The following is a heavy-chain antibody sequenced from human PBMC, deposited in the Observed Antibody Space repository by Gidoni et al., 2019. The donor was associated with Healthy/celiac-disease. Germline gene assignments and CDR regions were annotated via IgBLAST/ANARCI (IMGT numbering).Heavy chain of an antibody. CDR3: ARDRYSGSYLRKGMDV. D-gene: IGHD1-26*01. CDR2: ISGSTSYI. CDR1: GFTFSSFS. V-gene: IGHV3-21*01. J-gene: IGHJ6*02. Sequence: EVQLVDSGGCLVKPGGSLRLSCAASGFTFSSFSINWVRQAPGKGLGWVSSISGSTSYIYYADSVKGRFTISRDNAKNSLYLQMNSLRAEDTAVYYCARDRYSGSYLRKGMDVWGQGTAVTVSS.